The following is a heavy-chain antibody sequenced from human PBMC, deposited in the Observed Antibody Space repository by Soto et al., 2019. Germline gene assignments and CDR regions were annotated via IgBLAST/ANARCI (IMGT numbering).Heavy chain of an antibody. CDR2: IYCSGST. V-gene: IGHV4-31*03. J-gene: IGHJ6*02. Sequence: HVQLQESGPGLVKPSQTLSLTCTVSGGSISSGCYYWSWIRQHPGKGLEWIGYIYCSGSTYYNPSLKSRVTISVDTSQNQFFLKLSSVTAADLAVYYCAKGSSGYSYYYYYYGMDVWGQGTTVTVSS. CDR3: AKGSSGYSYYYYYYGMDV. D-gene: IGHD3-22*01. CDR1: GGSISSGCYY.